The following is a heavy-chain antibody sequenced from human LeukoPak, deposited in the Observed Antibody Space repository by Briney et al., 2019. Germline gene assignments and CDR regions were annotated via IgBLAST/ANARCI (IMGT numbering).Heavy chain of an antibody. CDR2: IYPGDSDT. D-gene: IGHD3-9*01. Sequence: HGESLQISCKASGYSFTSYWIGWVRQMPGKGLEWMGIIYPGDSDTRYSPSFQGQVTISADKSISTAYLQWSSLKASDTAMYYCARGVYYDILTGPAGNFDYWGQGTLVTVSS. CDR3: ARGVYYDILTGPAGNFDY. V-gene: IGHV5-51*01. J-gene: IGHJ4*02. CDR1: GYSFTSYW.